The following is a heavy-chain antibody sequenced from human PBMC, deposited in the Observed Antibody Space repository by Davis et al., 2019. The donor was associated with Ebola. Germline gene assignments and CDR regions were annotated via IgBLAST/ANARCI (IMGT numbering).Heavy chain of an antibody. CDR1: GFTFSGSA. Sequence: GESLKISCAASGFTFSGSAMHWVRQASGKGLEWVGRIRSKANSYATAYAASVKGRFTISRDDSKNTAYLQMNSLKTEDTAVYYCTAEYFDWLLWDYWGQGTLVTVSS. CDR3: TAEYFDWLLWDY. D-gene: IGHD3-9*01. J-gene: IGHJ4*02. V-gene: IGHV3-73*01. CDR2: IRSKANSYAT.